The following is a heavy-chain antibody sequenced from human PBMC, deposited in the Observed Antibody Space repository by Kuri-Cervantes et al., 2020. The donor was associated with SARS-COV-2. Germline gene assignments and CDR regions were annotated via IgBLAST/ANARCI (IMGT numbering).Heavy chain of an antibody. CDR2: IIPIFGTA. CDR3: ASCTSCYFGDYRVTFDY. D-gene: IGHD2-2*01. J-gene: IGHJ4*02. CDR1: GGTFSSYA. Sequence: SVKVSCKASGGTFSSYAISWVRQAPRQGLEWMGGIIPIFGTANYAQKFQGRVTITTDESTSTAYMELSSLRSEDTAVYYCASCTSCYFGDYRVTFDYWGQGTLVTVSS. V-gene: IGHV1-69*05.